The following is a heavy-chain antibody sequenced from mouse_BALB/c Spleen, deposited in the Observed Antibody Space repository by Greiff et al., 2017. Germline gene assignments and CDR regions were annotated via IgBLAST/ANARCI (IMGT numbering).Heavy chain of an antibody. V-gene: IGHV14-1*02. CDR2: IDPENGNT. Sequence: VQLKQSGAELVRPGALVKLSCKASGFNIKDYYMHWVKQRPEQGLEWIGWIDPENGNTIYDPKFQGKASITADTSSNTAYLQLSSLTSEDTAVYYCARGGGNYVGYAMDYWGQGTSVTVSS. D-gene: IGHD2-1*01. CDR1: GFNIKDYY. CDR3: ARGGGNYVGYAMDY. J-gene: IGHJ4*01.